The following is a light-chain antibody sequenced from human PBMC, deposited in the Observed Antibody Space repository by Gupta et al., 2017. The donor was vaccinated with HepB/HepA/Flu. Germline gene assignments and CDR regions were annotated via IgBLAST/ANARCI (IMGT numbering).Light chain of an antibody. J-gene: IGKJ1*01. V-gene: IGKV3-15*01. CDR3: QQENNSHPPWT. CDR1: QSVSIN. Sequence: EIGMTQSPVTLSVSPGERATLSRRARQSVSINLAWYQKKPGQAPRLLIYGASTRATGIPARFSGSGDGTEDNLTINSRQSEDFEFYYCQQENNSHPPWTFGLGTKVEIK. CDR2: GAS.